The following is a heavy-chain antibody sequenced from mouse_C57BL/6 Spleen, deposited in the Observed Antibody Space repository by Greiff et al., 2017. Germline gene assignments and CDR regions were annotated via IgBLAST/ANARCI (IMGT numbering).Heavy chain of an antibody. CDR1: GYAFSSSW. CDR3: ASEGYYVGYYAMDY. CDR2: IYPGDGDT. J-gene: IGHJ4*01. D-gene: IGHD2-3*01. V-gene: IGHV1-82*01. Sequence: LVESGPELVKPGASVKISCKASGYAFSSSWMHWVKQRPGKGLAWIGRIYPGDGDTNYNGKFKGKATLTADKSSRTAYMQLSSLTSEASRVYLEASEGYYVGYYAMDYWGQGTSVTVSS.